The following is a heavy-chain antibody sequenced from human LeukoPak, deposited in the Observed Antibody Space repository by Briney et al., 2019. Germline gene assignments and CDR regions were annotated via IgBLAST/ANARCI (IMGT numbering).Heavy chain of an antibody. CDR3: ARERSSTSNYCYYYYYMDV. J-gene: IGHJ6*03. CDR1: GFTFSNAW. V-gene: IGHV3-66*02. D-gene: IGHD2-2*01. Sequence: QPGGSLRLSCAASGFTFSNAWMSWVRQAPGKGLEWVSVIYSGGTTYSADSVKGRFTMSRDNSKNTLYLQMNSLRAEDTAVYYCARERSSTSNYCYYYYYMDVWGKGTTVTVSS. CDR2: IYSGGTT.